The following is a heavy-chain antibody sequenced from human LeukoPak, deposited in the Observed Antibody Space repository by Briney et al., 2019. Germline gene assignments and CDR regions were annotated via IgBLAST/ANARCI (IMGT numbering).Heavy chain of an antibody. CDR3: ASYLTSIPSGMDV. J-gene: IGHJ6*02. Sequence: GGSLRLSCAASGFTFSSYWMHWLRQEPRKGLVWVSRISTDGSSRSYADSVKGRFTISRDNGKNTLYLQMNSLRAEDTAVYYCASYLTSIPSGMDVWGQGATVSVSS. D-gene: IGHD2/OR15-2a*01. CDR2: ISTDGSSR. CDR1: GFTFSSYW. V-gene: IGHV3-74*01.